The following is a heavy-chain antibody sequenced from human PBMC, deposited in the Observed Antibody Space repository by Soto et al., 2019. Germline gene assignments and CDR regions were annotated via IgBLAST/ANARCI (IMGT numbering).Heavy chain of an antibody. D-gene: IGHD6-13*01. V-gene: IGHV4-38-2*02. Sequence: SETLSLTCTVSGYSISSGSYWGWIRQPPGKGPEWIASIYHGGTTFYNPSLKSRVTVSVDMSKNQFSLKLSSVTAADTAVYYCARDATSSTWYSWFDPWGQGTLVTVS. J-gene: IGHJ5*02. CDR3: ARDATSSTWYSWFDP. CDR1: GYSISSGSY. CDR2: IYHGGTT.